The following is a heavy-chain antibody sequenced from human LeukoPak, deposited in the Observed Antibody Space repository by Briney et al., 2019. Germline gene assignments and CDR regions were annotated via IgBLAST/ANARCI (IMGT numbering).Heavy chain of an antibody. V-gene: IGHV3-23*01. J-gene: IGHJ4*02. D-gene: IGHD5-12*01. CDR1: GFTSSSYA. Sequence: GGSLRLPCAASGFTSSSYAMSWVRQAPGKGLEWVSAISGSGGSTYYADSVKGRFTISRDNSKNTLYLQMNSLRAEDTAVYYCAKGLYSGYGCFDYWGQGTLVTVSS. CDR3: AKGLYSGYGCFDY. CDR2: ISGSGGST.